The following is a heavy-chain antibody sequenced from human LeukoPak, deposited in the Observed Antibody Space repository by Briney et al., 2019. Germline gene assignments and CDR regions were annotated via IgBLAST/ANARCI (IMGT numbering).Heavy chain of an antibody. D-gene: IGHD2-2*01. Sequence: ASVKVSCKASGYTFTGYYMHWVRQAPGQGLEWMGWINPNSGGTNYAQKFQGRVTMTRDTSISTAYMELSRLRSDDTAVYYCVRGVVVPATGSRKNNWFDPWGQGTLVTVSS. CDR3: VRGVVVPATGSRKNNWFDP. CDR1: GYTFTGYY. V-gene: IGHV1-2*02. CDR2: INPNSGGT. J-gene: IGHJ5*02.